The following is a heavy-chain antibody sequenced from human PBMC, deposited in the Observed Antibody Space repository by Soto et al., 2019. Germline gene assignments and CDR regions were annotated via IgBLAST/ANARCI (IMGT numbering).Heavy chain of an antibody. CDR1: GFTFSRYT. Sequence: EVQLVDSGGGLVQPGGSLRLSCAASGFTFSRYTMNWVRQAPGKGLEWISYISSSSRTIYYADSVKGRFTISRDNAQNSLYLQMTSLRVEDTAVYYCARVPTRALDYWGQGTLVTVSS. J-gene: IGHJ4*02. D-gene: IGHD1-26*01. CDR3: ARVPTRALDY. CDR2: ISSSSRTI. V-gene: IGHV3-48*04.